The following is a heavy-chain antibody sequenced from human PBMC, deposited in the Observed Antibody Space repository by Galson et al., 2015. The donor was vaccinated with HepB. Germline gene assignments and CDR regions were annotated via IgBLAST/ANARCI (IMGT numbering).Heavy chain of an antibody. CDR1: GDIFSSYG. V-gene: IGHV1-69*13. CDR2: ITPLFGTA. Sequence: SVKVSCKASGDIFSSYGISWVRQAPGQGLEWMGGITPLFGTANYAQKFQGRVTISADESTSTAYMELSSLRSDDTAVYYCARGGGDYDSSGYYRFDYWGQEALVTVSS. CDR3: ARGGGDYDSSGYYRFDY. D-gene: IGHD3-22*01. J-gene: IGHJ4*02.